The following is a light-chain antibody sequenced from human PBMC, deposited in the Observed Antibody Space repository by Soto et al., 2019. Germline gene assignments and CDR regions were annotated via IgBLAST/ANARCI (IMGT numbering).Light chain of an antibody. Sequence: DIQLTQSPSFLSASVGDRVTITCRASQDISTHLAWYQQKPGRAPKLLIFSASTLQSGVPSGFSGSRSGTEFTLTISSLQPEDFATYYCQQVKHYPLTFGGGTKVEIK. CDR2: SAS. V-gene: IGKV1-9*01. CDR3: QQVKHYPLT. CDR1: QDISTH. J-gene: IGKJ4*01.